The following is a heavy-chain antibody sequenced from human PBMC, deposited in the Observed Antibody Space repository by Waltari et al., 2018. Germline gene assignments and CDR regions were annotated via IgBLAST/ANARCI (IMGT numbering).Heavy chain of an antibody. Sequence: QLQLQESGPGLVKPSETLSLTCTVSGGSISSGSYYWGWIRQPPGKGLESIGYISYSGTTYYNLSLKSLVTMAVDTSRDQYSRSLRSVAAADTAVYYCARYYGNGEGWLDPWGQGTLVTVSS. CDR3: ARYYGNGEGWLDP. J-gene: IGHJ5*02. D-gene: IGHD3-3*01. V-gene: IGHV4-39*07. CDR2: ISYSGTT. CDR1: GGSISSGSYY.